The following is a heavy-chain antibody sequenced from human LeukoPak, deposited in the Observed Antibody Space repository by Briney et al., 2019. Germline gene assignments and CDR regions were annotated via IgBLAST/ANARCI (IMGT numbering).Heavy chain of an antibody. V-gene: IGHV1-18*01. CDR2: ISAYKGNT. J-gene: IGHJ4*02. Sequence: ASVKVSFKASGYTFTSYGIRWGRQGPGQGVGWMGWISAYKGNTTYAQKFQGRVTIPADESTSTAYMELSSLRSEDTAVYYCASVSWRGGPFDYCGQGTLVTVSS. CDR1: GYTFTSYG. CDR3: ASVSWRGGPFDY. D-gene: IGHD3-3*01.